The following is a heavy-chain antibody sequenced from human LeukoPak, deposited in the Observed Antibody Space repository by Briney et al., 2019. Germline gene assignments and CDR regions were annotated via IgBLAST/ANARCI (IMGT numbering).Heavy chain of an antibody. CDR2: INSDGSST. CDR3: SDGFDI. CDR1: GFTFSSYW. V-gene: IGHV3-74*01. J-gene: IGHJ3*02. Sequence: GGSLRLSCAASGFTFSSYWMHWVRQAPGKGLMWVSRINSDGSSTSYADSVKGRFTISRDNAKNTLYLQMNSLRAEDTALYYCSDGFDIWGQGTMVTVSS.